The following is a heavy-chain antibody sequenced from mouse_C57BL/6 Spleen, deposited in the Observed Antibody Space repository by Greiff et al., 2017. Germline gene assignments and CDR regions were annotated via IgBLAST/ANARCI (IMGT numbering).Heavy chain of an antibody. D-gene: IGHD3-2*02. CDR1: GYTFTSYW. J-gene: IGHJ3*01. CDR2: IYPGNSDT. V-gene: IGHV1-5*01. CDR3: TSDPSDTSGSGFAY. Sequence: VQLQQSGTVLARPGASVKMSCKTSGYTFTSYWMHWVKQRPGQGLEWIGAIYPGNSDTSYNQKFKGKAKLTAVTSASTAYMELSSLTNEDSAVXYCTSDPSDTSGSGFAYWGQGTLVTVSA.